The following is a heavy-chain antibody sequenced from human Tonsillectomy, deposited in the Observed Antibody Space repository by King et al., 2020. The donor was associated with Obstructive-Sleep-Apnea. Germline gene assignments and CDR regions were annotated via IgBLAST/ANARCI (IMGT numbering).Heavy chain of an antibody. D-gene: IGHD5-12*01. CDR3: AKDLYSGYGTDS. CDR1: GFTFSNYG. CDR2: ISYDGNNK. J-gene: IGHJ4*02. Sequence: VQLVESGGGVVQPGRSLRLSCAASGFTFSNYGMHWVRQAPGKGLEWVAVISYDGNNKFYADSVKGRFTISRDNSKNTLYLQMNSLRAEDTDVYYCAKDLYSGYGTDSWGQGTLVTVSS. V-gene: IGHV3-30*18.